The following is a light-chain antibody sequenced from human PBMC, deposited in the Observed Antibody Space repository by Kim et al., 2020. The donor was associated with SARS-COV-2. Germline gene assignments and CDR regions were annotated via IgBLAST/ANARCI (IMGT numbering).Light chain of an antibody. J-gene: IGKJ4*01. Sequence: DIQMTQSPSSLSASVGDRITITCRASQSVIIYLNWYQQKPGKAPKLLIYDASNLQSGVPSRFSGSGSGTDFTLTINSLQPEDFATYYCQHSYSTPTFGGGTKVEI. CDR2: DAS. CDR1: QSVIIY. CDR3: QHSYSTPT. V-gene: IGKV1-39*01.